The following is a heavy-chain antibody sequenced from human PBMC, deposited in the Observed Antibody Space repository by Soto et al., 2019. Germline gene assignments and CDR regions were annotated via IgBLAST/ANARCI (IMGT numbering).Heavy chain of an antibody. V-gene: IGHV4-34*01. Sequence: SETLSLTCAVYGGSFSGYSWSWIRQPPGKGLEWIGEINHSGSTNYNPSLKSRVTISVDTSKNQFSLKLSSVTAADTAVYYCARAAYDYVWGSYRYTKAYFDYWGQGTLVTVSS. D-gene: IGHD3-16*02. J-gene: IGHJ4*02. CDR2: INHSGST. CDR3: ARAAYDYVWGSYRYTKAYFDY. CDR1: GGSFSGYS.